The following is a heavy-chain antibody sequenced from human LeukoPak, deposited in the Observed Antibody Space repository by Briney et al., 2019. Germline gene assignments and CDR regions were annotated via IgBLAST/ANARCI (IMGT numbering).Heavy chain of an antibody. CDR2: IYSGGST. Sequence: GGSLRLSCAASGFTFSSYAVHWVRQAPGKGLEWVSVIYSGGSTYYADSVKGRFTISRDNSKNTLYLQMNSLRAEDTAVYYCARYRTSTGYSYGLAYWGQGTLVTVSS. J-gene: IGHJ4*02. D-gene: IGHD5-18*01. V-gene: IGHV3-66*01. CDR1: GFTFSSYA. CDR3: ARYRTSTGYSYGLAY.